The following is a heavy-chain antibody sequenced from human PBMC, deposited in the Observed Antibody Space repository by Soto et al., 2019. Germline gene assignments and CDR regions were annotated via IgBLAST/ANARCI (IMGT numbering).Heavy chain of an antibody. J-gene: IGHJ4*02. CDR3: ARAYPQVGSNYCDY. Sequence: QVQLVESGGGAVQPGRSLRLSCAASGFTFSSFAIHWVRQAPGKGLEWMAVISYDGSNKYYADSVEGRFTISRDNSKNAVFLQMNSLRPEDTAVYYCARAYPQVGSNYCDYWGQGTLVTVSS. CDR1: GFTFSSFA. V-gene: IGHV3-30*04. D-gene: IGHD1-26*01. CDR2: ISYDGSNK.